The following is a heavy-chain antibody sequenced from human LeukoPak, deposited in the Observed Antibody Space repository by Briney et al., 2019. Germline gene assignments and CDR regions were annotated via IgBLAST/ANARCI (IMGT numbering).Heavy chain of an antibody. CDR2: IYGDSSR. D-gene: IGHD1-26*01. V-gene: IGHV3-53*01. J-gene: IGHJ4*02. CDR3: ARGRPPGD. Sequence: GGSLRLSCAASGFTFSSYSMHWVRQAPWKGLEWVSYIYGDSSRNYADSVKGRFTISRDNSKNTLYLQMNSLRAEDTAVYFCARGRPPGDWGQGTLVTVPS. CDR1: GFTFSSYS.